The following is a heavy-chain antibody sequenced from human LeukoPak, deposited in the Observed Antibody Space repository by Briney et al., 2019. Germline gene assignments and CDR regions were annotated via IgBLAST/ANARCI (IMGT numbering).Heavy chain of an antibody. D-gene: IGHD5-18*01. CDR1: GFTFSSYE. CDR2: ISSSGSTI. J-gene: IGHJ4*02. V-gene: IGHV3-48*03. CDR3: ARDRWGYSYGGD. Sequence: GGSLRLSCAASGFTFSSYEMNWVRQAPGKGLEWVSYISSSGSTIYYADSVKGRFTISRDNAKSTLYLQMNSLRAEDTAVYYCARDRWGYSYGGDWGQGTLVTVSS.